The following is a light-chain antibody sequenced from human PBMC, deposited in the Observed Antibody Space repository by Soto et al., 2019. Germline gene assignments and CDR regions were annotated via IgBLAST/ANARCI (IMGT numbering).Light chain of an antibody. J-gene: IGKJ2*01. V-gene: IGKV3-15*01. Sequence: TLHPRTLYLSPAERATLSCRASQTIDSPLDWYQRKPGQAPRLLIYDASTRDTGVPARFSGSGSGTDFTLTISSLQSEDFAIYYCQHTNNRPYTFGRGTKVDIK. CDR1: QTIDSP. CDR3: QHTNNRPYT. CDR2: DAS.